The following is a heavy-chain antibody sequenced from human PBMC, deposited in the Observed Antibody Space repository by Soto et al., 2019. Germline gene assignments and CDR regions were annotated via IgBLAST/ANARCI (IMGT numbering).Heavy chain of an antibody. CDR3: ARGGGYDSFDY. CDR1: GGSISGYY. V-gene: IGHV4-59*12. D-gene: IGHD5-12*01. J-gene: IGHJ4*02. Sequence: SETLSLTCTLSGGSISGYYWSWIRQPPGKGLEWIGYVYYSGSTKYNPSLKSRLTMSIDRTRNQFSLKLSSVTAADMAVYYCARGGGYDSFDYWGQGVLVTVSS. CDR2: VYYSGST.